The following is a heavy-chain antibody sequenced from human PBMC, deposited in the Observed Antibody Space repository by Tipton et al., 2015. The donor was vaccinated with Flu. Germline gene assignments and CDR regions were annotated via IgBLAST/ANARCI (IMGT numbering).Heavy chain of an antibody. J-gene: IGHJ2*01. CDR2: INQDGSEM. Sequence: SLRLSCAASGFTFSSYWMSWVRQAPGKGLEWVANINQDGSEMYYVDSVEGRFTISRDNAKNSLSLQMNSLRAEDTAVYYCTRAWAGLDLWGRGTLVTVSS. CDR1: GFTFSSYW. CDR3: TRAWAGLDL. V-gene: IGHV3-7*04. D-gene: IGHD1-26*01.